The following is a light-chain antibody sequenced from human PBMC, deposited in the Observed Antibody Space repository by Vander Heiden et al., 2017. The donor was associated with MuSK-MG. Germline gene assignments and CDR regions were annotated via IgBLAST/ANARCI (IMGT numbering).Light chain of an antibody. Sequence: DIQMTQSPSSLSASVGDRVTITCQASQDISNYLNWYQQKPGKAPKLLIYDASNLETGVPSRFSGSEYGTDSTFTISSRQTEDTAPYYCKRNDNLLPHTFGGGTKVXIK. CDR2: DAS. CDR1: QDISNY. J-gene: IGKJ4*01. CDR3: KRNDNLLPHT. V-gene: IGKV1-33*01.